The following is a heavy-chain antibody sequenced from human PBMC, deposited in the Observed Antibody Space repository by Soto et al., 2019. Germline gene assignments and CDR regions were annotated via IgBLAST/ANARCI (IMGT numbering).Heavy chain of an antibody. V-gene: IGHV3-21*01. D-gene: IGHD3-10*01. J-gene: IGHJ3*02. CDR3: ARDKWFGELLVAFDI. CDR1: GFTFSSYS. CDR2: ISSSSSYI. Sequence: PGGSLRLSCAASGFTFSSYSMNWVRQAPGKGLEWVSSISSSSSYIYYADSVKGRFTISRDNAKNSLYLQMNSLRAEDTAVYYCARDKWFGELLVAFDIWGQGTMVTVSS.